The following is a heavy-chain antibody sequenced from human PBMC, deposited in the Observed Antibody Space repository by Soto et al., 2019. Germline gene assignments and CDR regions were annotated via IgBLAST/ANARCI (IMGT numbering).Heavy chain of an antibody. CDR3: ARDFGNDLSAPGAVFDY. V-gene: IGHV1-18*01. Sequence: ASVEVSFKDSCYNFNNYGINWVGQAPGLGLEWMGWISAYNGNTNYAQKLQGRVIMTTDTSTTTAYMELRSLRSDDTAIYYCARDFGNDLSAPGAVFDYWGQGTLVTVSS. CDR1: CYNFNNYG. D-gene: IGHD3-16*01. CDR2: ISAYNGNT. J-gene: IGHJ4*02.